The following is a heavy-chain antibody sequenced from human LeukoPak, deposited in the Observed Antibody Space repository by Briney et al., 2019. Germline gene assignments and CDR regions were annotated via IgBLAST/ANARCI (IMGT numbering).Heavy chain of an antibody. V-gene: IGHV5-51*01. D-gene: IGHD1-26*01. CDR1: GYRFTTYW. J-gene: IGHJ4*02. CDR3: ARSRWELLQWAFDY. CDR2: IYPGDSET. Sequence: GGSLEISLKGSGYRFTTYWIAWVRPMPGKGLEWMGIIYPGDSETRYSPSFEGQVTISADKSLSTAYLQWSSLKASDTAMYYCARSRWELLQWAFDYWGQGTLVTVSS.